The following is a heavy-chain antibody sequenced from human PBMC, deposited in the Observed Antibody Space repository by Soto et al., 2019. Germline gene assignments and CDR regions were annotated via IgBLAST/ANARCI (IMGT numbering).Heavy chain of an antibody. D-gene: IGHD3-10*01. CDR3: VTFEERSPSSGPQADF. J-gene: IGHJ4*02. CDR2: IHYTGKT. V-gene: IGHV4-34*01. Sequence: PSETLSLTCAFYGESFSAYYWNWIRQSPEKGLEWIADIHYTGKTNYNPSLKSRVTISMDTSKRQFSLKLTSVTAADTAVYYCVTFEERSPSSGPQADFWGQGTLVTVSS. CDR1: GESFSAYY.